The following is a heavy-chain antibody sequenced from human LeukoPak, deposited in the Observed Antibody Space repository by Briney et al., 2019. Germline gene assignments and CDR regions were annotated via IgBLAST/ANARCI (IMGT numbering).Heavy chain of an antibody. CDR3: AKGEISYGSGSPHFDY. V-gene: IGHV1-2*02. D-gene: IGHD3-10*01. CDR1: GYTFTGYY. CDR2: INANSGGT. Sequence: ASVKVSCKASGYTFTGYYLHWVRQAPGQGLEWMGRINANSGGTDYAQKFQGRVTMTRDTSTTTAYMEPGSLTSDDTAVYFCAKGEISYGSGSPHFDYWAQGTLVTVSS. J-gene: IGHJ4*02.